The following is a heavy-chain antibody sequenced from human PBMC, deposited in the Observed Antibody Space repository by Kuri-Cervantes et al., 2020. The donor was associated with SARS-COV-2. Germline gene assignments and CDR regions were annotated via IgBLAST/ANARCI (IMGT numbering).Heavy chain of an antibody. CDR2: ISGSGGST. D-gene: IGHD3-9*01. CDR3: AYGTYYDILTGYLDFDC. V-gene: IGHV3-23*01. Sequence: GESLKISCAASGFTFSSYAMSWVRQAPGKGLEWVSAISGSGGSTYYADSVKGRFTISRDNSKNTLYLQMNSLRAEDTAVYYCAYGTYYDILTGYLDFDCWGQGTLVTVSS. CDR1: GFTFSSYA. J-gene: IGHJ4*02.